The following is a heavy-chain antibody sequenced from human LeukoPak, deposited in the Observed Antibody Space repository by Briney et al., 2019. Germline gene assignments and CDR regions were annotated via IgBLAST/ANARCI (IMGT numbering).Heavy chain of an antibody. Sequence: GRSLRLSCAASGFTFSSYGMHWVRQAPNKGLEWVAVISYDGSNKYYADSVKGLFTISRDNSKNTLYLQMNSLRAEDTAVYYCAKDGGSYYLLNWFDPWGQGTLVTVSS. D-gene: IGHD1-26*01. CDR3: AKDGGSYYLLNWFDP. CDR2: ISYDGSNK. J-gene: IGHJ5*02. CDR1: GFTFSSYG. V-gene: IGHV3-30*18.